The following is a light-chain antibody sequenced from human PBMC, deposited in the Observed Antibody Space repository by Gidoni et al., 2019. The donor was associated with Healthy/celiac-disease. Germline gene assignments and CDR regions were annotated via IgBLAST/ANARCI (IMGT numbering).Light chain of an antibody. Sequence: SYELTQPPSVSVSPGQTASITCSGGKLGDKYACWYQQKPGQSPVLVIYQDSKRPSGIPERFSGSNSGNTAPLTISGTQAMDEADYYCQAWDSSTAEVFGGGTKLTVL. J-gene: IGLJ2*01. CDR3: QAWDSSTAEV. CDR2: QDS. V-gene: IGLV3-1*01. CDR1: KLGDKY.